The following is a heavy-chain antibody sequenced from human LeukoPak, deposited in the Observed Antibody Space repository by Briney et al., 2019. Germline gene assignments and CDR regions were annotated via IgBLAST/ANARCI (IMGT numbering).Heavy chain of an antibody. CDR2: IIPIFGTA. V-gene: IGHV1-69*13. D-gene: IGHD3-3*02. Sequence: AASVKVSCKASGGTFSSYAISWVRQAPGQGLEWMGGIIPIFGTANYAQKFQGRVTITADESTSTAYMELSSLRSEDTAVYYCAILRLGPSPYHHYRIDRWGQGTTVTVSS. J-gene: IGHJ6*02. CDR1: GGTFSSYA. CDR3: AILRLGPSPYHHYRIDR.